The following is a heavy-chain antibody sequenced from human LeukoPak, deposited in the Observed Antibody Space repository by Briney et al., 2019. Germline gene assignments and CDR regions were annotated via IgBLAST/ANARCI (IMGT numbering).Heavy chain of an antibody. Sequence: SETLSLTCAVYGGSFSGYYWSWIRQPPGKGLEWIGEINHSGSTNYNPSLKSRVTISVDTSKNQFSLKLSSVTAADTAVYYCASLLRYFDWLIDYWGQGTLVTVSS. CDR3: ASLLRYFDWLIDY. J-gene: IGHJ4*02. CDR1: GGSFSGYY. D-gene: IGHD3-9*01. CDR2: INHSGST. V-gene: IGHV4-34*01.